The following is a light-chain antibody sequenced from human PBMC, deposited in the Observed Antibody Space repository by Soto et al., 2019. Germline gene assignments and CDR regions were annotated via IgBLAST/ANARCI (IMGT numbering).Light chain of an antibody. J-gene: IGLJ1*01. V-gene: IGLV1-40*01. Sequence: SVLTQPPPVSGAPGQRGTISCTGGSPNIGAVYDVHWYQQLPGTAPKLLIYGNSNRPSGVLDRFSGSKSGTSASLAITGLQAEDEADYYCQSYDSSLSGVFGTGTKVTVL. CDR2: GNS. CDR1: SPNIGAVYD. CDR3: QSYDSSLSGV.